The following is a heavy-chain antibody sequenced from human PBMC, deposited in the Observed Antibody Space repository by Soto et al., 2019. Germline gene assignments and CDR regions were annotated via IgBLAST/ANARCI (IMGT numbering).Heavy chain of an antibody. D-gene: IGHD3-9*01. CDR1: GFNFADAW. Sequence: EVQLVESGGDLVKTGGSLRLSCVASGFNFADAWMNWVRQAPGKGLEWVGRIKSGVDGGTTDYAASVKDRFVISRDDSTNMLYLQMDSLKTEDTAFYYCTTHAIAMTGLIKWGRGTLVTV. J-gene: IGHJ4*02. V-gene: IGHV3-15*07. CDR2: IKSGVDGGTT. CDR3: TTHAIAMTGLIK.